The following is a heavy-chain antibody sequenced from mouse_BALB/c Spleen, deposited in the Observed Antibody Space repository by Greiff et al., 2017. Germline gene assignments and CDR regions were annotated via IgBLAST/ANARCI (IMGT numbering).Heavy chain of an antibody. J-gene: IGHJ3*01. CDR3: ASSGLYYRYDAFAY. CDR1: GFTFSSYT. V-gene: IGHV5-12-2*01. D-gene: IGHD2-14*01. CDR2: ISNGGGST. Sequence: EVQGVESGGGLVQPGGSLKLSCAASGFTFSSYTMSWVRQTPEKRLEWVAYISNGGGSTYYPDTVKGRFTISRDNAKNTLYLQMSSLKSEDTAMYYCASSGLYYRYDAFAYWGQGTLVTVSA.